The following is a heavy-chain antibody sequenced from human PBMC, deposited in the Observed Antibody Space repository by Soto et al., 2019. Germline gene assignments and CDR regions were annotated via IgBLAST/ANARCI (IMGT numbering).Heavy chain of an antibody. Sequence: QVQLVQSGAEVKKPGASVKVSCKASGYTFTSFGISWVRQAPGQGLEWMGWISAYNGNTNYAENLQGRVTMTTDTSTSTAYIELGRLRSDSAAVYYCARAHRGETDAFDIWGQGTMVTVSS. CDR2: ISAYNGNT. CDR3: ARAHRGETDAFDI. CDR1: GYTFTSFG. D-gene: IGHD2-21*01. V-gene: IGHV1-18*01. J-gene: IGHJ3*02.